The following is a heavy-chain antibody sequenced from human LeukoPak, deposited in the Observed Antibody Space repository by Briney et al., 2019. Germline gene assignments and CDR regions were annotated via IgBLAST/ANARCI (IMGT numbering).Heavy chain of an antibody. CDR2: IWSDGNNR. V-gene: IGHV3-30*02. CDR3: AKDPGASVSGFHMDV. J-gene: IGHJ6*03. CDR1: GFTFRNYG. D-gene: IGHD3-3*01. Sequence: GGSLRLSCAASGFTFRNYGMHWVRQATGKGLEWVSFIWSDGNNRFHADSVKGRFTSSRDNSKNMLYLQMDTLRPEDTAVYYSAKDPGASVSGFHMDVWGKGTTVIVSS.